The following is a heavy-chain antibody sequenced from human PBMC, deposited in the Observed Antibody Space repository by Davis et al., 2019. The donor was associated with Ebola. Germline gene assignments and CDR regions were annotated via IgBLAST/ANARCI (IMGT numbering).Heavy chain of an antibody. V-gene: IGHV3-21*01. D-gene: IGHD2-15*01. J-gene: IGHJ4*02. Sequence: GESLKISCAASGFTFSSYSMNWVRQAPGKGLEWVSSISSSSSYIYYADSVKGRFTISRDNSKNTLYLQMNSLRAEDTAVYYCARDTCSGGSCYPLFDYWGQGTLVTVSS. CDR1: GFTFSSYS. CDR3: ARDTCSGGSCYPLFDY. CDR2: ISSSSSYI.